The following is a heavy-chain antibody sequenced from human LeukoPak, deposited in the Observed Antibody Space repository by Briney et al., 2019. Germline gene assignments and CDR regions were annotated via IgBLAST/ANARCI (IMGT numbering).Heavy chain of an antibody. CDR1: GYTFTSYY. Sequence: ASVKVSCKASGYTFTSYYMQWVRQAPGQGLEWMGIINPSGGSTSYAQNFQGRVTMTRDTSTSTVYMELSSLRSEDTAVYYCARGPLGSSSWYFLDPYFDYWGQGTLVTVSS. V-gene: IGHV1-46*01. CDR3: ARGPLGSSSWYFLDPYFDY. CDR2: INPSGGST. J-gene: IGHJ4*02. D-gene: IGHD6-13*01.